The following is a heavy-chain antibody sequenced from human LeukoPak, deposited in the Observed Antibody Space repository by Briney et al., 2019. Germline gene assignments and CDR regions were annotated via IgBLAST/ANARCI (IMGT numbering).Heavy chain of an antibody. Sequence: GGSLRLSCAASGFTFSSYAMHWVRQAPGKGLEWVAVISYDGSNKYYADSVKGRFTISRDNSKNTLYLQMNSLRAEDTAVYYCAREDIAARPLDYWGQGTLVTVSS. CDR1: GFTFSSYA. CDR3: AREDIAARPLDY. J-gene: IGHJ4*02. D-gene: IGHD6-6*01. V-gene: IGHV3-30*01. CDR2: ISYDGSNK.